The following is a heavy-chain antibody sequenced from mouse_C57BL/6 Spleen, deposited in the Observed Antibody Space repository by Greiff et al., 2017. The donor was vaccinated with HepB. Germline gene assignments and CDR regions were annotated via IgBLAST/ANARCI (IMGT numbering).Heavy chain of an antibody. Sequence: QVQLQQSGPGLVAPSQSLSITCTVSGFSLTSYGVHWVRQPPGKGLEWLVVIWSDGSTTYNSALKSSLSISKDNSKSQVFVKMNSLQTDDTAMYYCARHGATVVGGAMDYWGQGTSVTVSS. CDR1: GFSLTSYG. V-gene: IGHV2-6-1*01. J-gene: IGHJ4*01. CDR2: IWSDGST. D-gene: IGHD1-1*01. CDR3: ARHGATVVGGAMDY.